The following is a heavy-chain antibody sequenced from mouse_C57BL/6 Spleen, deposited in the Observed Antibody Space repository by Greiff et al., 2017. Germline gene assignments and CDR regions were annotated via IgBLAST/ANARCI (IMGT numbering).Heavy chain of an antibody. Sequence: SGPELVKPGASVKMSCKASGNTFTDYNMHWVKQSHGKSLEWIGYINPNNGGTSYNQKFKGKATLTVNKSSSTAYMELRSLTSEDSAVYYCARDYYGSSPDYWGQGTTLTVSS. J-gene: IGHJ2*01. CDR3: ARDYYGSSPDY. D-gene: IGHD1-1*01. CDR2: INPNNGGT. CDR1: GNTFTDYN. V-gene: IGHV1-22*01.